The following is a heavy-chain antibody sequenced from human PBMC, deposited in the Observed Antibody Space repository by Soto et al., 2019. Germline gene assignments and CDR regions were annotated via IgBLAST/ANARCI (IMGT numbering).Heavy chain of an antibody. Sequence: SVKVSCKASGGTFSSYAISWVRQAPGQGLEWMGGIIHILGTANYAQKFQGRVTITADESTRTAYMELSSLSSEDTAVYDCATALTEGRFLAWHSLVAAFDICGQGAMLAV. V-gene: IGHV1-69*13. D-gene: IGHD3-3*01. J-gene: IGHJ3*02. CDR2: IIHILGTA. CDR1: GGTFSSYA. CDR3: ATALTEGRFLAWHSLVAAFDI.